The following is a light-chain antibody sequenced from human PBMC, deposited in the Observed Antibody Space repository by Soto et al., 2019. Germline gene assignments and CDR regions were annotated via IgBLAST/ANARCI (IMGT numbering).Light chain of an antibody. CDR2: GAS. Sequence: DIQMAQSPSSLSPSVGDRVTITCRASRSISDWLAWYQQKPGKAPELLMYGASSRATGIPDRFSGSGSGTDFTLTISRLEPEDFAVYYCHQYGSSPLRFGGGTKVDIK. CDR1: RSISDW. J-gene: IGKJ4*01. CDR3: HQYGSSPLR. V-gene: IGKV1-5*01.